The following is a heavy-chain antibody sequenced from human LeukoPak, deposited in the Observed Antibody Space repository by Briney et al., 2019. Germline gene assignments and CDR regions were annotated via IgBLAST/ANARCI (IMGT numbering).Heavy chain of an antibody. J-gene: IGHJ3*02. CDR3: AGNTMIVVLDSFDI. CDR2: ISSSSSYI. Sequence: PGGSLRLSCAASGFTFSSYSMNWVRQAPGKGLEWVSSISSSSSYIYYADSVKGRFTISRDNSKNTLYLQMNSLRAEDTAVYYCAGNTMIVVLDSFDIWGQGTMVTVSS. D-gene: IGHD3-22*01. V-gene: IGHV3-21*01. CDR1: GFTFSSYS.